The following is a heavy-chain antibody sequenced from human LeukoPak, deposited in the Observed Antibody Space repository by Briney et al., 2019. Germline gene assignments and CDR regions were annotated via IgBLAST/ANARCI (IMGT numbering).Heavy chain of an antibody. Sequence: SETLSLTCAVYGGSFSGYYWSWIRQPPGKGLEWIGYMNNRGTSNYNPSLRSRVTISVDTSNNQFSLRLSSVTAADTAVYYCTRIPTHYYGSGSYYGYFDSWGQGTLVTVSS. V-gene: IGHV4-34*09. J-gene: IGHJ4*02. CDR3: TRIPTHYYGSGSYYGYFDS. CDR2: MNNRGTS. CDR1: GGSFSGYY. D-gene: IGHD3-10*01.